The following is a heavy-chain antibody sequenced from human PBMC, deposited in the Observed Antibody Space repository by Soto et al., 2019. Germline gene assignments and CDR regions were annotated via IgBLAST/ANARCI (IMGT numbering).Heavy chain of an antibody. Sequence: EVQLLESGGGLVQPGGSLRLSCAASGFTFSSYAMSWVRQAPGKGLEWVSAISGSGGSTYYADSVKGRFTISRDNSKNTLYLQMNSLRAEDTAVYYCAKGYCTNGVCYTYYFDYWGQGTLVTVSS. J-gene: IGHJ4*02. V-gene: IGHV3-23*01. CDR1: GFTFSSYA. D-gene: IGHD2-8*01. CDR3: AKGYCTNGVCYTYYFDY. CDR2: ISGSGGST.